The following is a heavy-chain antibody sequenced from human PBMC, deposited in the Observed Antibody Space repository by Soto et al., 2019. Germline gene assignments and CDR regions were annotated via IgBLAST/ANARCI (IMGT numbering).Heavy chain of an antibody. CDR3: AGIPEESYYYYYMDV. J-gene: IGHJ6*03. V-gene: IGHV3-33*01. CDR1: GFTFSSYG. D-gene: IGHD1-20*01. CDR2: IWYDGSNK. Sequence: GESLKISCAASGFTFSSYGMHWVRQAPGKGLEWVAVIWYDGSNKYYADSVKGRFTISRDNSKNTLYLQMNSLRAEDTAVYYCAGIPEESYYYYYMDVWGKGTTVTVSS.